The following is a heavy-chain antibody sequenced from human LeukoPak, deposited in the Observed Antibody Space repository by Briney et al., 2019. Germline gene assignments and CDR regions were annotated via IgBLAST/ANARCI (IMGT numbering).Heavy chain of an antibody. D-gene: IGHD3-3*01. V-gene: IGHV3-15*01. J-gene: IGHJ4*02. CDR3: TTALPSYYDFWSGYYRAIDY. CDR1: GFTFSNAW. CDR2: IKSKTDGGTT. Sequence: PGGSLRLSCAASGFTFSNAWMSWVRQAPGKGLEWVGRIKSKTDGGTTDYAAPVKGRFTISRDDSKNTLYLQMNSLKTEDTAVYYCTTALPSYYDFWSGYYRAIDYWGQGTLVTVSS.